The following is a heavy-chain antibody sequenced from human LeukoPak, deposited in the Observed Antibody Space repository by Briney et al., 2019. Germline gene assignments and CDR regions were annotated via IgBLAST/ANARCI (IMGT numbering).Heavy chain of an antibody. Sequence: SETLSLTCTVSGGSISSYYWSWIRQPPGKGLEWIGYIYTSGSTNYNPSLKSRVTISVDTSKNQFSLKLSSVTAADTAVYYCARLYYDILTGYKAFDIWGQGTMVTVSS. D-gene: IGHD3-9*01. CDR3: ARLYYDILTGYKAFDI. CDR1: GGSISSYY. J-gene: IGHJ3*02. V-gene: IGHV4-4*09. CDR2: IYTSGST.